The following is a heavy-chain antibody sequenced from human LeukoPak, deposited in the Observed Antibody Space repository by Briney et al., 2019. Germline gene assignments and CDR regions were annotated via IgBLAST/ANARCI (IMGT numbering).Heavy chain of an antibody. J-gene: IGHJ4*02. CDR2: ISSTSAYI. CDR3: ANLTPDSTTPTDF. D-gene: IGHD1-1*01. CDR1: GFALKSYS. Sequence: PGGSLRLSCAGSGFALKSYSLTWVRQAPGKGLEWVSSISSTSAYIHYADSVKGRFTISRDNVDNVVYLEMNSLRAGDTAVYYCANLTPDSTTPTDFWGQGTLVTVSS. V-gene: IGHV3-21*04.